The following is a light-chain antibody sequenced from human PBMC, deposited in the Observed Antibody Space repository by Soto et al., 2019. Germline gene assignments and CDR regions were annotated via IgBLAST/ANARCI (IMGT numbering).Light chain of an antibody. Sequence: QSVLTQPPSASGTPGQRLTISCSGSSSNIGTNYVYWYQQVPGTAPKLLIYANSQRPSGVPDRFSGSKSGTSASLAISGLRSEDEADYYCAAWDYSLSGPYCVFGPGTKVTVL. CDR3: AAWDYSLSGPYCV. CDR1: SSNIGTNY. V-gene: IGLV1-47*02. J-gene: IGLJ1*01. CDR2: ANS.